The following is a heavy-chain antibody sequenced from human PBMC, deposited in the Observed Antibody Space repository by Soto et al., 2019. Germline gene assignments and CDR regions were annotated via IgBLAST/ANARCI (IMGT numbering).Heavy chain of an antibody. CDR2: ISSSSSYI. CDR3: ARDITGDSSSWPNAFDI. Sequence: GGSLRLSCAASGFTFSSYAMSWVRQAPGKGLEWVSSISSSSSYIYYADSVKGRFTISRDNAKNSLYLQMNSLRAEDTAVYYYARDITGDSSSWPNAFDIWGQGTMVTVSS. CDR1: GFTFSSYA. V-gene: IGHV3-21*01. D-gene: IGHD6-13*01. J-gene: IGHJ3*02.